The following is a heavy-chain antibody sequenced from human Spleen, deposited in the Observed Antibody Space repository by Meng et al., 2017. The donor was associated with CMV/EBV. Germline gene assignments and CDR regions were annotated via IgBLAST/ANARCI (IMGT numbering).Heavy chain of an antibody. CDR1: YT. D-gene: IGHD2-2*01. CDR3: ARDQTKVCTSTSCYGGVGDY. CDR2: ISSGSSYI. Sequence: YTLTWVRQAPGKGLEWVSSISSGSSYIYYADSVKGRFTISRDNAKNSLYLQMNSLRAEDTAVYFCARDQTKVCTSTSCYGGVGDYWGQGTLVTVSS. V-gene: IGHV3-21*01. J-gene: IGHJ4*02.